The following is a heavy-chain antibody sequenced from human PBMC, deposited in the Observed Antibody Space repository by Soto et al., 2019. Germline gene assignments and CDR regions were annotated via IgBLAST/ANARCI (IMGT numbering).Heavy chain of an antibody. CDR2: IYWDDDK. CDR3: AHAYGGTSWPNDAFDV. CDR1: GFSLSADGVG. V-gene: IGHV2-5*02. D-gene: IGHD2-2*01. Sequence: QITLKESGPTLVKPTQTLTLTCTFSGFSLSADGVGVGWIRQPPGKALEWLALIYWDDDKRYRPSLKSRLTNPQDTSNNQVVLTMTNMDPVDTATYYCAHAYGGTSWPNDAFDVWGQGTVVTVSS. J-gene: IGHJ3*01.